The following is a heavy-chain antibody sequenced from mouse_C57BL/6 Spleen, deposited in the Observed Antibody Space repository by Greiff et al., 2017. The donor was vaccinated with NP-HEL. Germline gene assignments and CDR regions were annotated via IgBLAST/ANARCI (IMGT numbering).Heavy chain of an antibody. V-gene: IGHV1-64*01. CDR1: GYTFTSYW. CDR3: ARYDDGYYDYAMDY. Sequence: QVQLKQPGAELVKPGASVKLSCKASGYTFTSYWMHWVKQRPGQGLEWIGMIHPNSGSTNYNEKFKSKATLTVDKSSSTAYMQLSSLTSEDAAVYYCARYDDGYYDYAMDYWGQGTSVTVSS. J-gene: IGHJ4*01. CDR2: IHPNSGST. D-gene: IGHD2-3*01.